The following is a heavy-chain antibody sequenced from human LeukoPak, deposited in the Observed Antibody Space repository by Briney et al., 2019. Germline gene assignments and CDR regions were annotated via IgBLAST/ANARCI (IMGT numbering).Heavy chain of an antibody. CDR3: ARHLNYYYDSSGYDAFDI. Sequence: PSETPSLTCAVYGGAFSGYYWSWIRQPPGKGLEWIGEINHSGSTNYNPSLKSRVTISVDTSKNQFSLKLSSVTAADTAVYYCARHLNYYYDSSGYDAFDIWGQGTMVTVSS. V-gene: IGHV4-34*01. CDR1: GGAFSGYY. D-gene: IGHD3-22*01. CDR2: INHSGST. J-gene: IGHJ3*02.